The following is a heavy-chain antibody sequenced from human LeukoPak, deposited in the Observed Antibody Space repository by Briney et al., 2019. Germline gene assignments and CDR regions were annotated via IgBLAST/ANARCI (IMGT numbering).Heavy chain of an antibody. D-gene: IGHD2-2*01. CDR3: AKDNTDIVVVSDAHFDY. CDR2: ISGSGSST. V-gene: IGHV3-23*01. CDR1: GITFSNYG. Sequence: GGTLRLSCAASGITFSNYGMSWVRQAPGKGLEWVSGISGSGSSTYYADSVKGRFTISRDNSKNTLYVQMNSLRAEDTAVYYCAKDNTDIVVVSDAHFDYWGQGTLVTVSS. J-gene: IGHJ4*02.